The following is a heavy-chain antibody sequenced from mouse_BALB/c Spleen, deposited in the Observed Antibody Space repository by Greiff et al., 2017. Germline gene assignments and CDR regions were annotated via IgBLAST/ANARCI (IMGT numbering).Heavy chain of an antibody. CDR3: ARRTYYGNYFDY. CDR1: GYAFSSYW. CDR2: IYPGDGDT. V-gene: IGHV1-80*01. Sequence: QVHVKQSGAELVRPGSSVKISCKASGYAFSSYWMNWVKQRPGQGLEWIGQIYPGDGDTNYNGKFKGKATLTADKSSSTAYMQLSSLTSEDSAVYFCARRTYYGNYFDYWGQGTTLTVSS. J-gene: IGHJ2*01. D-gene: IGHD2-10*01.